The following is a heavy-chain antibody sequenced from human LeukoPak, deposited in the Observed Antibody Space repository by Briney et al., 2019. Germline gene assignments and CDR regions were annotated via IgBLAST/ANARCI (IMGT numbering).Heavy chain of an antibody. CDR3: AKGSYYYDSSGPFDY. V-gene: IGHV3-23*01. J-gene: IGHJ4*02. Sequence: GGSLRLSCAASGFTFSSYAMSWVRQAPGKGLEWVSAISGSGGSTYYADSVKGRLTISRDNSKNTLYLQMNSLRAEDTAVYYCAKGSYYYDSSGPFDYWGQGTLVTVSS. CDR1: GFTFSSYA. D-gene: IGHD3-22*01. CDR2: ISGSGGST.